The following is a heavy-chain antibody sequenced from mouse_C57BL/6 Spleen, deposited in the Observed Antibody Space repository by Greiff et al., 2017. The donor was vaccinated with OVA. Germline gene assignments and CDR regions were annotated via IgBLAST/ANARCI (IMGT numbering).Heavy chain of an antibody. J-gene: IGHJ3*01. CDR3: ARGIMDGAWFAD. D-gene: IGHD1-1*02. Sequence: QVQLKQPGAELVKPGASVKLSCKASGYTFTSYWMHWVKQRPGRGLEWIGRIDPNSGGTKYNEKFKSKATLTVDKPSSTAYMQLSSLTSEDSSVDCCARGIMDGAWFADWGQGTLVTVA. V-gene: IGHV1-72*01. CDR1: GYTFTSYW. CDR2: IDPNSGGT.